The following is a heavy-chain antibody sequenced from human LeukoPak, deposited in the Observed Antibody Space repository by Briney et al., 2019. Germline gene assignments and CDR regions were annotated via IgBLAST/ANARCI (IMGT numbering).Heavy chain of an antibody. CDR3: ARYIWGSYPTFEDY. CDR2: ISYSGST. CDR1: GGSISSYY. J-gene: IGHJ4*02. V-gene: IGHV4-59*01. D-gene: IGHD3-16*02. Sequence: SETLSLTCTVSGGSISSYYWSWIRQPPGKGLEWIGYISYSGSTNYNPSLKSRVTISVDTSKNQLSLKLNSVTAADTAEYYCARYIWGSYPTFEDYWGQGSLVTVSS.